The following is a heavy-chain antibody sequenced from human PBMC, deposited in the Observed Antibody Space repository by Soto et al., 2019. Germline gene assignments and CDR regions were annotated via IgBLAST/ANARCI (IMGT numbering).Heavy chain of an antibody. D-gene: IGHD6-19*01. CDR1: GFPSNTYR. V-gene: IGHV3-30*18. Sequence: PGGSLTLSCAASGFPSNTYRMHWVRQAPGKGLEWVAFISYDGSNEYYADSVKGRFTISRDNSKNTVFLQMNSLRGEDTAVYYCAKSLAVAAGWFDPWGQGALVTVSS. CDR2: ISYDGSNE. J-gene: IGHJ5*02. CDR3: AKSLAVAAGWFDP.